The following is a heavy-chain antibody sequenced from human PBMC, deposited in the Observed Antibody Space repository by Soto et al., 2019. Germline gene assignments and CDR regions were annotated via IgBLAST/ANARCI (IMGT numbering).Heavy chain of an antibody. D-gene: IGHD2-21*02. CDR2: MYNTGST. CDR1: GGSISRYY. V-gene: IGHV4-59*01. Sequence: QVQLQESGPGLVKPSETLSLTCTVSGGSISRYYWSWIRQPPGKGLEWIGYMYNTGSTVYNPSFESRVTISVDTSKNQFSLKLNSVTAADTAVYYCARDLWGYCGTDCYPLDVWGQGTTVTGSS. CDR3: ARDLWGYCGTDCYPLDV. J-gene: IGHJ6*02.